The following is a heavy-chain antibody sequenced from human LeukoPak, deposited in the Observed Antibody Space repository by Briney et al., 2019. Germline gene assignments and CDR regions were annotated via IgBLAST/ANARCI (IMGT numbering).Heavy chain of an antibody. CDR3: AKRGYSSSWSS. CDR1: GVSIRSYY. CDR2: ISDSGST. V-gene: IGHV4-59*01. D-gene: IGHD6-13*01. Sequence: KPSETLSLTCSVSGVSIRSYYWSWIRQFPGKGLEWIGYISDSGSTNYNPSLKSRVSISRDTPKNQFSLRLTSVTAADTAVYFCAKRGYSSSWSSWGQGTLVTVSS. J-gene: IGHJ5*02.